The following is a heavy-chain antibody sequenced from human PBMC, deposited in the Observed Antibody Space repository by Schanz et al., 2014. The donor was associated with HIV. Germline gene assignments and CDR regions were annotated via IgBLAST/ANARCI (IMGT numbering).Heavy chain of an antibody. CDR3: AKPEYDSRGNSQSHFDY. CDR1: GFTFDNYG. CDR2: ISYDGVNK. J-gene: IGHJ4*02. D-gene: IGHD3-22*01. Sequence: QVQLVESGGGVVRPGRSLRLSCAASGFTFDNYGIHWVRQTPGKGLEWVAVISYDGVNKHYADSVKGRFSVSRDNSKNTLYLQMTTLRIDDTAVYYCAKPEYDSRGNSQSHFDYWGQGTLVTVSS. V-gene: IGHV3-30*18.